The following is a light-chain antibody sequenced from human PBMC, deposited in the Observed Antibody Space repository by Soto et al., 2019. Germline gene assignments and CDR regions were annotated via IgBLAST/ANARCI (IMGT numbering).Light chain of an antibody. CDR3: AAWDDSLNGPFV. CDR1: SSNIGRNT. Sequence: QSVLTQPPSATGTPGQRVTISWSGSSSNIGRNTVNWYQQVPGTAPKLLIYSNDQRPSGVPDRFSGSKSGTSASLAISGLQSEDEADYYCAAWDDSLNGPFVFGIGTKVTVL. J-gene: IGLJ1*01. V-gene: IGLV1-44*01. CDR2: SND.